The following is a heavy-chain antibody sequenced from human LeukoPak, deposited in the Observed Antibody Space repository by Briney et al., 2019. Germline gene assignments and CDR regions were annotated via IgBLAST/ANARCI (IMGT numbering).Heavy chain of an antibody. Sequence: SETLSLTCAVSGASISSSNWWSWVPQPPGKGLEWIGEIYHSGSTNYNPSLKSRVTISVDKSKNQFSLKLSSVTAADTAVYYCARVVDIVVVVAATPISYWYFDLWGRGTLVTVSS. CDR1: GASISSSNW. V-gene: IGHV4-4*02. CDR2: IYHSGST. D-gene: IGHD2-15*01. CDR3: ARVVDIVVVVAATPISYWYFDL. J-gene: IGHJ2*01.